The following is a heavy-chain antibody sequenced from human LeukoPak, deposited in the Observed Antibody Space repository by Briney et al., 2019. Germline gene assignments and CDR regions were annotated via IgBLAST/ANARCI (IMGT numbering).Heavy chain of an antibody. D-gene: IGHD3-16*01. CDR1: GYTFTSYG. Sequence: GASVKVSCKASGYTFTSYGISWVRQAPGQGLEWMGWISAYNGNTNYAQKLQGRVTMTTDTSTSTAYMELRSLRSDDTAVYYCARVPPYLGSRPMFYRYWGQGTLVTVSS. V-gene: IGHV1-18*01. CDR2: ISAYNGNT. CDR3: ARVPPYLGSRPMFYRY. J-gene: IGHJ4*02.